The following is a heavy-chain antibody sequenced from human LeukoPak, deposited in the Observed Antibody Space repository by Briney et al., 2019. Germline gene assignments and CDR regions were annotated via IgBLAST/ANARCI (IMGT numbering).Heavy chain of an antibody. CDR3: AKGRGLGYCSSTSCERPTYYFDY. CDR1: GFTFSSYA. D-gene: IGHD2-2*01. V-gene: IGHV3-23*01. CDR2: ISGSGGST. J-gene: IGHJ4*02. Sequence: GGSLRISCAASGFTFSSYAMSRVRQAPGKGLEWVSAISGSGGSTYYADSVKGRFTISRDNSKNTLYLQMNSLRAEDTAVYYCAKGRGLGYCSSTSCERPTYYFDYWGQGTLVTVSS.